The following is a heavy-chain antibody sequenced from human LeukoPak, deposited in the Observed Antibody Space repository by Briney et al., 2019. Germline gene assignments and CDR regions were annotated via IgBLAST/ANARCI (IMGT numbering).Heavy chain of an antibody. Sequence: PGGSLRLSCAASGFTFSNYAMSWVRQAPGKGLEWVSTISATGGSTNYADSVKGRFTISRDNSKNTLYLQMNSLRAEDTAVYYCAKPYGLGTYSSSWYYFDFWGQGTLVTVSS. J-gene: IGHJ4*02. CDR1: GFTFSNYA. CDR2: ISATGGST. V-gene: IGHV3-23*01. CDR3: AKPYGLGTYSSSWYYFDF. D-gene: IGHD6-13*01.